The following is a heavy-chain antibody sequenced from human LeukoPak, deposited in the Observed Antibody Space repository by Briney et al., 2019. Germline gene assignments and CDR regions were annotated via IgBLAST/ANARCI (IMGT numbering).Heavy chain of an antibody. CDR1: GYTFTSYD. Sequence: ASVKVSCKASGYTFTSYDINWVRQATGQGLEWMGWISAYNGNTNYAQKLQGRVTMTTDTSTSTAYMELRSLRSDDTAVYYCARDVLWWEDSCYFDYWGQGTLVTVSS. CDR3: ARDVLWWEDSCYFDY. J-gene: IGHJ4*02. CDR2: ISAYNGNT. D-gene: IGHD2-21*01. V-gene: IGHV1-18*01.